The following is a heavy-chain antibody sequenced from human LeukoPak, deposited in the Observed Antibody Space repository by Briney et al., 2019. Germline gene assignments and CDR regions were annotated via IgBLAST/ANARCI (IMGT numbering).Heavy chain of an antibody. D-gene: IGHD6-19*01. J-gene: IGHJ4*02. CDR1: GFTFSSYG. CDR3: ARDVESIAVAGYFDY. V-gene: IGHV3-30*03. Sequence: GGSLRLSCAASGFTFSSYGMHWVRQAPGKGLEWVAVISYDGSNKYYADSVKGRFTISRDNSKNTLYLQMNSLRAEDTAVYYCARDVESIAVAGYFDYWGQGTLVTVSS. CDR2: ISYDGSNK.